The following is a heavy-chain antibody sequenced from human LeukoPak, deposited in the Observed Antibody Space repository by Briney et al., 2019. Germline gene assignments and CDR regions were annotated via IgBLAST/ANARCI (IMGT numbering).Heavy chain of an antibody. CDR3: AKIPQVGTVAVPSFDH. D-gene: IGHD3/OR15-3a*01. V-gene: IGHV4-61*02. Sequence: SETLSLTCTVSGGSISSGSYYWSWIRQPAGKGLEWIGRIYTSGSTNYNPSLKSRVTISVDTSKNQFSLKLSSVTAADTAVYYCAKIPQVGTVAVPSFDHWGQGTLVTVSS. CDR2: IYTSGST. J-gene: IGHJ4*02. CDR1: GGSISSGSYY.